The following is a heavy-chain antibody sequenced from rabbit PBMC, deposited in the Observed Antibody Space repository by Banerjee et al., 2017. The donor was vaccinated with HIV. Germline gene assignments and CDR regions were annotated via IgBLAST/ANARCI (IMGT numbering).Heavy chain of an antibody. D-gene: IGHD6-1*01. J-gene: IGHJ4*01. Sequence: EESGGDLVKPEGSLTLICTASGFSFSSSYWICWVRQAPGKGLEWIACIYAGSSGSTYYASWAKGRFTISKTSSTTVTLQMTSLTAADTATYFCARGDAGYAGYGYAIWYYFNLWGPGTLVTVS. CDR3: ARGDAGYAGYGYAIWYYFNL. CDR2: IYAGSSGST. CDR1: GFSFSSSYW. V-gene: IGHV1S45*01.